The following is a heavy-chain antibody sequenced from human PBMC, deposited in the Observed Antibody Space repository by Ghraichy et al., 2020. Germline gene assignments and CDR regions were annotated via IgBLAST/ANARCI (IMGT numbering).Heavy chain of an antibody. CDR2: IYSGGGT. CDR1: GLTVSSNY. Sequence: AGSLRLSCAASGLTVSSNYMAWVRLAPGKGLEWVSVIYSGGGTYYADSVKGRFTISRDNSKNTLYLQMNSLRAEDTAFYYCARDLGYYDSSGLDCWGQGTLVTVSS. D-gene: IGHD3-22*01. CDR3: ARDLGYYDSSGLDC. V-gene: IGHV3-53*01. J-gene: IGHJ4*02.